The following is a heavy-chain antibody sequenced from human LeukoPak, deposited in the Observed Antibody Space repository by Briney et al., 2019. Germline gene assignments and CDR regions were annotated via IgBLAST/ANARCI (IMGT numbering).Heavy chain of an antibody. Sequence: SQTLSLTCTVSGGSISSGGYYWSWIRQPPGKGLEWIGYIYYSGSTNYNPSLKSRVTISVDTSKNQFSLTLSSVTAADAAVYYCARAGDYYVSGSYLGFWGQGTLATVSS. V-gene: IGHV4-61*08. D-gene: IGHD3-10*01. J-gene: IGHJ4*02. CDR2: IYYSGST. CDR3: ARAGDYYVSGSYLGF. CDR1: GGSISSGGYY.